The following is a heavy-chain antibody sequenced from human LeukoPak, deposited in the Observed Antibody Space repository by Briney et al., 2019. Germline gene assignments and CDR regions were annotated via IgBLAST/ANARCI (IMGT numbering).Heavy chain of an antibody. Sequence: ASVKVSCKASGYTLTSYGISWVRQAPGQGLEWMGIINPSGGSTSYAQKFQGRVTMTRDTSTSTVYMGLSSLRSEDTAVYYCASSGSGSYENWFDPWGQGTLVTVSS. CDR1: GYTLTSYG. J-gene: IGHJ5*02. V-gene: IGHV1-46*01. CDR2: INPSGGST. CDR3: ASSGSGSYENWFDP. D-gene: IGHD1-26*01.